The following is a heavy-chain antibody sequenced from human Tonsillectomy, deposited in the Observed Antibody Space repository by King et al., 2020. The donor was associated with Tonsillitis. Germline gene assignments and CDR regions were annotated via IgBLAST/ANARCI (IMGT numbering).Heavy chain of an antibody. J-gene: IGHJ4*02. CDR2: IYWNDEK. CDR3: VRIYFYLALNSRSFDY. V-gene: IGHV2-5*04. D-gene: IGHD3-9*01. Sequence: VGWIRQPPRKALEWLALIYWNDEKRYSPSLESRLIITKETSRNEVVLTVTNMDPVYTVTYYCVRIYFYLALNSRSFDYWGQGSLITVSS.